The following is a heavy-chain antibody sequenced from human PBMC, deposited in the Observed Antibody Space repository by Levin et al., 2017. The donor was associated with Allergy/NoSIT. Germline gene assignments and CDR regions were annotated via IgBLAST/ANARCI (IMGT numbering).Heavy chain of an antibody. J-gene: IGHJ4*02. CDR3: ARGGAARPDY. V-gene: IGHV3-48*01. CDR2: ISSSSGTI. Sequence: GGSLRLSCAASGFTFSNYGMNWVRQAPGKGLEWVSYISSSSGTITYADSVKGRFTISRDNAKNSLYLQLNSLRAEDTAVYYCARGGAARPDYWGQGPLVTVSS. CDR1: GFTFSNYG. D-gene: IGHD6-6*01.